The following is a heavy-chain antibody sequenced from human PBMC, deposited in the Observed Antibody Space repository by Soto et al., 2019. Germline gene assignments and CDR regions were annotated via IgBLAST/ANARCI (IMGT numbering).Heavy chain of an antibody. Sequence: QVQLVQSGAEVKKPGSSVKVSCKASGGTFSSYAISWVRQAPGQGLEWMGGIIPIFGTANYAQKFQGRVTXTADESTSTAYMELSSLRSEDTAVYYCGAVEAPYYYYGMDVWGQGPTVTVSS. D-gene: IGHD6-19*01. CDR3: GAVEAPYYYYGMDV. CDR2: IIPIFGTA. J-gene: IGHJ6*02. CDR1: GGTFSSYA. V-gene: IGHV1-69*12.